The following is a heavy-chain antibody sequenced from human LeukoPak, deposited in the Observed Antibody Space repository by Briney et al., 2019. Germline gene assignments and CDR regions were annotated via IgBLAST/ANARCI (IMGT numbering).Heavy chain of an antibody. CDR1: GFTFSSYA. CDR3: ARDYSSGYYRTFDY. CDR2: ISYDGSNV. D-gene: IGHD3-22*01. Sequence: GGSLRLSCAASGFTFSSYAMHWVRQAPGKGLEWVAVISYDGSNVYYADSVKGRFTISRDNSKNTLYLQVNSLRAEDTAVYYCARDYSSGYYRTFDYWGQGTLVTVSS. J-gene: IGHJ4*02. V-gene: IGHV3-30*04.